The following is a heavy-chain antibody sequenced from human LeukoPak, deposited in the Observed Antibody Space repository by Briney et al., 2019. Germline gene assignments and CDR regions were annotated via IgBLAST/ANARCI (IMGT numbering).Heavy chain of an antibody. CDR3: ARGERYSFGPHDY. CDR1: GFTFSSYW. Sequence: GGSLRLSCAASGFTFSSYWMHWVRQAPGKGLVWVSRLNSDGTSTSYADSVRGRFTISRDNAKNTLYLQMNDLRVEDTAVYYCARGERYSFGPHDYWGQGTLVTVSS. CDR2: LNSDGTST. J-gene: IGHJ4*02. D-gene: IGHD5-18*01. V-gene: IGHV3-74*01.